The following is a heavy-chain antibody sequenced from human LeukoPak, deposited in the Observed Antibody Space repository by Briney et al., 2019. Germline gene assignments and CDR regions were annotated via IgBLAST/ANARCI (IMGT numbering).Heavy chain of an antibody. CDR2: IYYSGST. D-gene: IGHD2-2*01. CDR1: GGSISSYY. J-gene: IGHJ4*02. V-gene: IGHV4-59*08. Sequence: SETLSLTCTVSGGSISSYYWSWIRHPPGKGLEGIGYIYYSGSTKYNPSLKSRVTISVDTSKNQFSLKMTSVTAADTAVYYCARLGIGVVPSAMLGDYYFDYWGQGTLVTVSS. CDR3: ARLGIGVVPSAMLGDYYFDY.